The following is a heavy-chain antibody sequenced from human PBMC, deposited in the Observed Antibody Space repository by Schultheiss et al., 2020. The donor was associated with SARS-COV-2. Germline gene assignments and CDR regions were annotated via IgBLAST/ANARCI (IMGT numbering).Heavy chain of an antibody. Sequence: GGSLRLSCAASGFTFSDYYMSWIRQAPGKGLEWVSYISSSGSTIYYADSVKGRFTISRDNAKNSLYLQMNSLRAEDTAVYYCAKEGLVWFGELYYYYYGMDVWGQGTTVTVSS. CDR2: ISSSGSTI. CDR1: GFTFSDYY. D-gene: IGHD3-10*01. CDR3: AKEGLVWFGELYYYYYGMDV. J-gene: IGHJ6*02. V-gene: IGHV3-11*01.